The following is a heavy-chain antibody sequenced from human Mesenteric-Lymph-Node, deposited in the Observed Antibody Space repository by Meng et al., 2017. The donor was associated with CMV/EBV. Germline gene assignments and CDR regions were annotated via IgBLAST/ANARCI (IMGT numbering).Heavy chain of an antibody. CDR1: GYTFTGYY. D-gene: IGHD1-1*01. CDR2: INPNSGGT. V-gene: IGHV1-2*06. J-gene: IGHJ4*02. CDR3: AVQGQWGALDY. Sequence: ASVQVSCKASGYTFTGYYMHWVRQVPGQGLEWMGRINPNSGGTNYAQKFQGRVTMTRDTSINTAYMELSSMTSDDTAMYYCAVQGQWGALDYWGQGTRVTVSS.